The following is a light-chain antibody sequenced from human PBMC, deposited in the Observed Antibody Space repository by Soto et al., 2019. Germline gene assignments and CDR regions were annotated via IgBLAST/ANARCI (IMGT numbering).Light chain of an antibody. CDR3: GTWDSSLSAFV. V-gene: IGLV1-51*01. CDR2: DNN. Sequence: SVLTQPPSVSAAPGQKVPISCSGSSSNIGNNYVSWYQQLPGTAPKLLIYDNNKRPSGIPDRFSGSKSGTSATLGITGLQTGDEADYYCGTWDSSLSAFVFGTGTKVTVL. J-gene: IGLJ1*01. CDR1: SSNIGNNY.